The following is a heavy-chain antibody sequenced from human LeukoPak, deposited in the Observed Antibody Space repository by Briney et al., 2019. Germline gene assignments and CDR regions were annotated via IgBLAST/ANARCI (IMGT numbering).Heavy chain of an antibody. Sequence: PGRSLRLSCAASGFTFDDYAMHWVRQAPGKGLEWVSGISWSSGSIGYADSVKGRFTISRDNAKNSLYLQMNSLRAEDTALYYCAKDMQGGVGATARKGAFDIWGQGTMVTVSS. CDR3: AKDMQGGVGATARKGAFDI. D-gene: IGHD1-26*01. CDR2: ISWSSGSI. J-gene: IGHJ3*02. CDR1: GFTFDDYA. V-gene: IGHV3-9*01.